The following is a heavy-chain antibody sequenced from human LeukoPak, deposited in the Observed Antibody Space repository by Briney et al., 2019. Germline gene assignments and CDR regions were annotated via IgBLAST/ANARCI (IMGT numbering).Heavy chain of an antibody. CDR3: ARDPSMVRGVSWFDP. CDR2: IYYSGST. Sequence: SETLSLTCTVSGGSISSSSYYWGWVRQPPGKGLEWIGSIYYSGSTYYNPSLKSRVTISVDTSKNQFSLKLSSVTAADTAVYYCARDPSMVRGVSWFDPWGQGTLVTVSS. J-gene: IGHJ5*02. V-gene: IGHV4-39*02. CDR1: GGSISSSSYY. D-gene: IGHD3-10*01.